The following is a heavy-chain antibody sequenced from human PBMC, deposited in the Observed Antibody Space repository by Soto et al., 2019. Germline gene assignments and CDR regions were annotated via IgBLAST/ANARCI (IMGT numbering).Heavy chain of an antibody. Sequence: GSLRLSCAASGFTFSSYWMSWVRQAPGKGLDWVANIKQDGSEKYYVDSVKGRFTISRDNAKNSLHLQMNSLRAEDTAVYYCTRDASRDSSARGWFDPWGPGTLVTVYS. CDR3: TRDASRDSSARGWFDP. CDR1: GFTFSSYW. D-gene: IGHD6-13*01. J-gene: IGHJ5*02. V-gene: IGHV3-7*01. CDR2: IKQDGSEK.